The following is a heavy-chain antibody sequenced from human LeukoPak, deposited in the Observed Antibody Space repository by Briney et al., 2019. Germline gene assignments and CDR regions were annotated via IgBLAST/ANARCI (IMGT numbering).Heavy chain of an antibody. CDR3: ARAGLYNWNYEGTTYFDF. CDR1: GFTFSSHG. CDR2: INWNGGST. J-gene: IGHJ4*02. Sequence: GGSLRLSCAASGFTFSSHGMNWVLQAPGKGLEWVSGINWNGGSTGYADSVKGRFTISRDNAKNSLYLQMNSLRAEDTALYYCARAGLYNWNYEGTTYFDFWGQGTLVTVSA. V-gene: IGHV3-20*04. D-gene: IGHD1-7*01.